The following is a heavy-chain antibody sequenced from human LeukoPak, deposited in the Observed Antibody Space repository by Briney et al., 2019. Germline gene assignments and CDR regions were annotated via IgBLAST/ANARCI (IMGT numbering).Heavy chain of an antibody. CDR1: GASVNTRVFC. Sequence: SETLSLTCNVSGASVNTRVFCLHWIRQPPGKGLEWLGCKYPTGSTNYNPSLKSRVTISVDKSKNQFSLKLSSVTAADTAVYYCARTPPNYYDSSGGYDYWGQGTLVTVSS. V-gene: IGHV4-30-2*01. D-gene: IGHD3-22*01. J-gene: IGHJ4*02. CDR2: KYPTGST. CDR3: ARTPPNYYDSSGGYDY.